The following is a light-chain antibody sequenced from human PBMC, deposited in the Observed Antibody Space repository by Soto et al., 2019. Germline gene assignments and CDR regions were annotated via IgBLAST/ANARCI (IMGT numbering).Light chain of an antibody. Sequence: QSVLTQPPSASGSPGQSVAISCTGTSIDVGGYNYVSWYQQHPGKAPKLMIYEVNKRPSGVPDRFSGSKSGNTASLTVSGLQAEDEADYYCSSYAGSSNAFGNGTKVTVL. V-gene: IGLV2-8*01. CDR1: SIDVGGYNY. CDR2: EVN. CDR3: SSYAGSSNA. J-gene: IGLJ1*01.